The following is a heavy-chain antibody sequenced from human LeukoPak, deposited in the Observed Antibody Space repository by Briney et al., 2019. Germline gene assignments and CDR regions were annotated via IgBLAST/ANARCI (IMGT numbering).Heavy chain of an antibody. CDR1: GGSVSHDSHY. V-gene: IGHV4-34*01. Sequence: PSETLSLTCTVSGGSVSHDSHYWSWIRQPPGKGLEWIGEINHSGSPNYNPSLKSRVTISIDTSKNQFSLKLSPVTAADTAVYYCARDLSDYYGSGSYRPIDAFDIWGQGTMVTVSS. J-gene: IGHJ3*02. D-gene: IGHD3-10*01. CDR3: ARDLSDYYGSGSYRPIDAFDI. CDR2: INHSGSP.